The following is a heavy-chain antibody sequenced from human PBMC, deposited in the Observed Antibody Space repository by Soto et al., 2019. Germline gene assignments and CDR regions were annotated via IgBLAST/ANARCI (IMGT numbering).Heavy chain of an antibody. J-gene: IGHJ6*02. CDR1: KFSLDTYW. V-gene: IGHV3-74*03. D-gene: IGHD5-12*01. Sequence: EVHLVESGGGLVQPGGSLRLSCTASKFSLDTYWMHWVRQIPGQGLVWVSRISPDGTTSTYADSVEGRFTVSRDTAKNTVYLQMNSLRVEDTAVYYCASEHSGYDHGEYYCHGVAVWGQGTTVTVSS. CDR2: ISPDGTTS. CDR3: ASEHSGYDHGEYYCHGVAV.